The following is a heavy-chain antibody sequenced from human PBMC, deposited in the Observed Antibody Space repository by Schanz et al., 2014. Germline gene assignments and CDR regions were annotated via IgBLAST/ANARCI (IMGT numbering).Heavy chain of an antibody. CDR1: GNTLSAYY. CDR3: VRELSGGTFDY. CDR2: IDPNSGGT. V-gene: IGHV1-2*02. D-gene: IGHD1-1*01. J-gene: IGHJ4*02. Sequence: QVQLVQSGADVKKPGASVKVSCKASGNTLSAYYIHWIRQAPGQGLEWMGWIDPNSGGTNYAQKFQGRVTMTSDTSSTTAYMELNSLRSDDTAVYYCVRELSGGTFDYWGQGALVTVSS.